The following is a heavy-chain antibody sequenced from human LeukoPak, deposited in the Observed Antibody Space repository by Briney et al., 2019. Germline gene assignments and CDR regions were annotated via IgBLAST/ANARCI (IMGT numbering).Heavy chain of an antibody. CDR1: GGSVSSTNW. CDR2: VHLDGRT. J-gene: IGHJ4*02. Sequence: SETLSLTCGVSGGSVSSTNWWTWIRQPPGKGLEWIGEVHLDGRTNFSPSLKSRLTMSVDLSENHVSLKLTSVTAADTAVYYCAREGGFYRPLDYSGQGTLVTVSS. CDR3: AREGGFYRPLDY. V-gene: IGHV4-4*02. D-gene: IGHD6-25*01.